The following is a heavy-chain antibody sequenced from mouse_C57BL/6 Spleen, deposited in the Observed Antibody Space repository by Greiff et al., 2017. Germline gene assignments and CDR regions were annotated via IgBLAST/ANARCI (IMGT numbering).Heavy chain of an antibody. CDR2: IDPANGNT. J-gene: IGHJ2*01. V-gene: IGHV14-3*01. D-gene: IGHD1-1*01. CDR1: GFNIKNTY. CDR3: ARSIGTTVGEIDD. Sequence: VQLQQSVAELVRPGASVKLSCTASGFNIKNTYMHWVKQRPEQGLEWIGRIDPANGNTKYAPKFQGKATITADTSANTAYRQLSSLTSEDTAIYYCARSIGTTVGEIDDWGQGTTLTVSS.